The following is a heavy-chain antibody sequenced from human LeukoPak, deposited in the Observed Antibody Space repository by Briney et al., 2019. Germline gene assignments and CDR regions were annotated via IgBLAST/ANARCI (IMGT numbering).Heavy chain of an antibody. D-gene: IGHD3-22*01. CDR3: TRDGPRSSGYPDN. CDR1: GDSINSGGYF. V-gene: IGHV4-31*03. J-gene: IGHJ4*02. Sequence: SETLSLTCTVSGDSINSGGYFWSWIRQHPGKGLEWIGYIYYSGSTYYNPSLKSRVTISVDTSKNQFSLKLSSVTAADTAVYYCTRDGPRSSGYPDNWGQGTPVTVSS. CDR2: IYYSGST.